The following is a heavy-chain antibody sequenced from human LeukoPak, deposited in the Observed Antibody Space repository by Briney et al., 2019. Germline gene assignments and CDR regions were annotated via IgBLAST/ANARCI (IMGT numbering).Heavy chain of an antibody. V-gene: IGHV3-7*04. CDR1: GCTFSRYW. Sequence: GGSLRLSCAASGCTFSRYWMSWVRQAPGKGLEWVANIKQDGSEKYYVDSVKGRFTISRDNAKNSLYLQMNSLRAEDTAVYYCARVGPYYFDYWGQGTLVTVSS. D-gene: IGHD3-16*01. J-gene: IGHJ4*02. CDR3: ARVGPYYFDY. CDR2: IKQDGSEK.